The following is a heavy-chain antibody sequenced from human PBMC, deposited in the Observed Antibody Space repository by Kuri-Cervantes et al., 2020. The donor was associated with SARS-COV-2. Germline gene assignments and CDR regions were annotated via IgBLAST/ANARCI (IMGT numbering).Heavy chain of an antibody. CDR1: DYSISSAYY. D-gene: IGHD3-22*01. CDR2: IFHTGNT. CDR3: ASQDDTSGCYYAYDY. V-gene: IGHV4-38-2*01. J-gene: IGHJ4*02. Sequence: LSLTCVVSDYSISSAYYWGWIRQPPGKGLEWIGNIFHTGNTYYNPSLKSRVTISGDTSKNQVSLKLSSVTAADTAVYYCASQDDTSGCYYAYDYWGQGTLVTVSS.